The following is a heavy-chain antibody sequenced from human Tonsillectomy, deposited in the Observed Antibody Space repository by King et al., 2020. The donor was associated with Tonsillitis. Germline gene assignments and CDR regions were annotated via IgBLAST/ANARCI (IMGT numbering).Heavy chain of an antibody. J-gene: IGHJ4*02. CDR1: GFTFSSYW. CDR3: ARYRTDYGGNFDCFDY. CDR2: IKQDGSEE. Sequence: QLVQSGGGLVQPGGSPRLSCAVSGFTFSSYWMTWVRQAPGKGLEWVASIKQDGSEEYYVDSVKGRFTISRDNTKNSLFLQKNRLRAEDPAVYYCARYRTDYGGNFDCFDYWGQGTLVTVSS. D-gene: IGHD4-23*01. V-gene: IGHV3-7*03.